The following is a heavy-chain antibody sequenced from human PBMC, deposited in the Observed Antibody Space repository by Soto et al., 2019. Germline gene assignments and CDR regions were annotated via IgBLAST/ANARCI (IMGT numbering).Heavy chain of an antibody. V-gene: IGHV4-39*01. CDR1: GGSISDISDC. Sequence: SETLSLTCTVSGGSISDISDCGGWIRQPPGKGLQWIGCMFYSGATYYNPSLKNRVTLSVDTSNNEFSLKLVSVTAPDTAVYYCARHKSGSDWLDPWGQGTLVTVSS. J-gene: IGHJ5*02. CDR3: ARHKSGSDWLDP. D-gene: IGHD2-15*01. CDR2: MFYSGAT.